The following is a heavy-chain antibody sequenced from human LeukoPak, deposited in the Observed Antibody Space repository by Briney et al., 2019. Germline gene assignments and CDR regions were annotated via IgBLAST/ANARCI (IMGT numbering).Heavy chain of an antibody. CDR1: GASISTYY. CDR2: LYYRGSP. Sequence: PSETLSLTCTVSGASISTYYWSWIRQSPGKGLEWIGYLYYRGSPNYNPSLKSRVTISVDTSKNHFSLTLSSVTAADTAVYYCAKLQPNSGEWAFDIWGQGTMVTVSP. CDR3: AKLQPNSGEWAFDI. J-gene: IGHJ3*02. V-gene: IGHV4-59*01. D-gene: IGHD1-1*01.